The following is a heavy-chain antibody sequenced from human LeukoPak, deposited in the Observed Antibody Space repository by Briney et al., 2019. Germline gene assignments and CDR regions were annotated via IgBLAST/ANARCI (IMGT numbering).Heavy chain of an antibody. V-gene: IGHV4-38-2*01. CDR1: GYSISSGYN. Sequence: PSETLSLTCAVSGYSISSGYNWGWIRPPPGKGLEWIGSIYHSGSTYYNPSLKSRVTISVDTSKNQFSLKLSSVTAADTAVYYCARQGCTNGVCYGFDYWGQGTLVTVSS. J-gene: IGHJ4*02. CDR2: IYHSGST. D-gene: IGHD2-8*01. CDR3: ARQGCTNGVCYGFDY.